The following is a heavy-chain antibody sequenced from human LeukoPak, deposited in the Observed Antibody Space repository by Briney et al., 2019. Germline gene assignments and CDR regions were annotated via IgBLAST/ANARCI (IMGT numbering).Heavy chain of an antibody. CDR1: GGSFSGYY. CDR2: INHSGST. D-gene: IGHD5-18*01. CDR3: ARERGYSYGFDP. V-gene: IGHV4-34*01. Sequence: PSETLSLTCAVYGGSFSGYYWSWIRQPPGKGLEWIGEINHSGSTNYNPSPKSRVTISVDPSKNQFSLKLSSGTTADTAVYYCARERGYSYGFDPWGQGTLVTVSS. J-gene: IGHJ5*02.